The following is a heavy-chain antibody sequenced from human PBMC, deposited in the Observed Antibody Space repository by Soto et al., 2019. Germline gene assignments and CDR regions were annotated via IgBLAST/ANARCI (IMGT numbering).Heavy chain of an antibody. CDR1: GGTFSSYA. V-gene: IGHV1-69*06. CDR3: ARGEYYDFWSGYFPDNPGHHYGMDV. CDR2: IIPIFGTA. Sequence: SVKVSGKASGGTFSSYAISWVRQAPGQGLEWMGGIIPIFGTANYAQKFQGRVTITADKSTSTAYMELSSLRSEDTAVYYCARGEYYDFWSGYFPDNPGHHYGMDVWGQGTTVTVSS. D-gene: IGHD3-3*01. J-gene: IGHJ6*02.